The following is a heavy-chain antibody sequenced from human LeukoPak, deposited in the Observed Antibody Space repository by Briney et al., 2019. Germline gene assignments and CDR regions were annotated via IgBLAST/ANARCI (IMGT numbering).Heavy chain of an antibody. Sequence: GGTLRLSCAASGFTFSNNGMNWVRQAPGKGLEWVSGISPSGDITYYADSVKGRFTISRDNSKNTLSLQMNSLRAEDTALYYCAKYSSGWVNDYWGQGTLVTVSS. CDR1: GFTFSNNG. CDR2: ISPSGDIT. J-gene: IGHJ4*02. CDR3: AKYSSGWVNDY. D-gene: IGHD6-19*01. V-gene: IGHV3-23*01.